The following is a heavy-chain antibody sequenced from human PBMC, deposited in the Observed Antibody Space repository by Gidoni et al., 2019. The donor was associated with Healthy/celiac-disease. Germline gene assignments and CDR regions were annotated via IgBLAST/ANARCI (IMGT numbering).Heavy chain of an antibody. Sequence: EVQLVESGGGLVQPGGSLRLSCAASGFTFSSYAMGWVRQAPGKGLEWVSAISGSGGSTYYADSVKGRFTISRDNSKNTLYLQMNSLRAEDTAVYYCAKESMGDTHHQNYGMDVWGQGTTVTVSS. J-gene: IGHJ6*02. CDR3: AKESMGDTHHQNYGMDV. CDR2: ISGSGGST. V-gene: IGHV3-23*04. D-gene: IGHD2-21*02. CDR1: GFTFSSYA.